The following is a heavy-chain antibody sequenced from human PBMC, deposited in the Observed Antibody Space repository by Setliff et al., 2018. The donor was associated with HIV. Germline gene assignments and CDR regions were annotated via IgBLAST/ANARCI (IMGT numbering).Heavy chain of an antibody. CDR1: GGSVSSGSYY. D-gene: IGHD6-25*01. Sequence: SETLSLTCTVSGGSVSSGSYYWSWIRQPPGKGLEWIGYIYYSGSAKHNPSLKSRVTISLDTSKNQFSLKLTSVTAADTAVYYCARYSPRGYTLTGPYWGQGTLVTVSS. CDR3: ARYSPRGYTLTGPY. CDR2: IYYSGSA. V-gene: IGHV4-61*01. J-gene: IGHJ4*02.